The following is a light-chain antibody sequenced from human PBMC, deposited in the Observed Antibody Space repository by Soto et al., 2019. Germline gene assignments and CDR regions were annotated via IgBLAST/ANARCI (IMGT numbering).Light chain of an antibody. CDR3: QQYDSYPYT. J-gene: IGKJ3*01. CDR2: DAS. CDR1: QCIGNQ. V-gene: IGKV1-16*02. Sequence: DIQLTQSPFSLSASIGDRVTITCRASQCIGNQLGWYQQKPGKAPKSLIYDASSLQSGVPSKFSGSGTGTDFTLTISSLQYEDFATYNCQQYDSYPYTFGPRTTVDIK.